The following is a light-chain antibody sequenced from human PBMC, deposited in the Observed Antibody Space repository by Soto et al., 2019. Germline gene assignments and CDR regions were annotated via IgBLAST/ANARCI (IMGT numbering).Light chain of an antibody. CDR2: AAS. J-gene: IGKJ3*01. V-gene: IGKV3-20*01. CDR3: KHYADSPPFFT. Sequence: DIVLTQSPGTLSLSPGDRATLSCRTSRFVSNYYVAWYQQRPGQAPRLLIYAASSRATDIPDRFSGSGSGTAFPLTTGSLEPEDFAVYYLKHYADSPPFFTFGPGPKVEI. CDR1: RFVSNYY.